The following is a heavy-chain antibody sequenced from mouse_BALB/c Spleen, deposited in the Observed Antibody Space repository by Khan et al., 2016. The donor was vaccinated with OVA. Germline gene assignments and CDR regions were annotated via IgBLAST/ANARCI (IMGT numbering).Heavy chain of an antibody. CDR3: ARGNRDFDY. J-gene: IGHJ2*01. V-gene: IGHV9-3-1*01. CDR1: GYTFTNYV. D-gene: IGHD2-1*01. CDR2: INTYTGEP. Sequence: QIQLVQSGPELKKPGETVKISCKASGYTFTNYVMNWVKQAPEKVLKWMGWINTYTGEPTYSDDFKGRFAFSLETSASTAYLQINNLKKEDTATYFCARGNRDFDYWGQGTTLTVSS.